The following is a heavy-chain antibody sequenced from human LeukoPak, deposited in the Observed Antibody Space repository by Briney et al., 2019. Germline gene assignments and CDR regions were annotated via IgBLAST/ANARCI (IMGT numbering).Heavy chain of an antibody. CDR2: IKEDGTEK. D-gene: IGHD3-10*01. CDR3: ARESGDYGSADMPGYYYYMDV. J-gene: IGHJ6*03. CDR1: GSIVTPNYF. Sequence: ESLSLTCSVSHGSIVTPNYFWGWIRQPPGKGLEWVAKIKEDGTEKYYVGSVEGRFTISRDNARNTLFLQMNSLRVEDTAVYFCARESGDYGSADMPGYYYYMDVWAKGTTVIVSS. V-gene: IGHV3-7*01.